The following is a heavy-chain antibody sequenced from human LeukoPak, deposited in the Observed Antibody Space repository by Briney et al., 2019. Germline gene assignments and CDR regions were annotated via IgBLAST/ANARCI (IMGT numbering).Heavy chain of an antibody. CDR3: ARVNDDYVWGSYRYTDY. J-gene: IGHJ4*02. D-gene: IGHD3-16*02. CDR1: GSTFTSYG. Sequence: ASGKLSCTASGSTFTSYGISWVRQAPGQGLDWMGWISGYNGNSNYTQKLKGRVTMTTDTSTSTAYSDLRSLRSDDTAVYYCARVNDDYVWGSYRYTDYWGQGTLVTVSS. V-gene: IGHV1-18*01. CDR2: ISGYNGNS.